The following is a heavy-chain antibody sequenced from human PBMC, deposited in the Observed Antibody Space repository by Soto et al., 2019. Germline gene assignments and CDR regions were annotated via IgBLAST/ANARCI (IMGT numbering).Heavy chain of an antibody. Sequence: QMQLVQSGPEVKQPGTSVKVSCKASVFTFTSSAVQWVRHARGQRLEWIGWIVVGSGNTNSAQKFQKRVTMTRDMSTRSAYMELSRLRSEDTAVYYWAAAHYDILTGYYYYGMDVWGQGPKVTVSS. CDR1: VFTFTSSA. CDR3: AAAHYDILTGYYYYGMDV. D-gene: IGHD3-9*01. J-gene: IGHJ6*02. V-gene: IGHV1-58*01. CDR2: IVVGSGNT.